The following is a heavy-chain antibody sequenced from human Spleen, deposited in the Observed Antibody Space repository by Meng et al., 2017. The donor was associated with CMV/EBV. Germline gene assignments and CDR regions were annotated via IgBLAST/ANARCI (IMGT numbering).Heavy chain of an antibody. CDR3: ARGKRVGAYFNY. CDR2: IYYSGST. J-gene: IGHJ4*02. D-gene: IGHD1-26*01. Sequence: VTLPEPDPDSVQPSQTLSRTCTVPGGSISSGDYNWSWLRQPPGKGLEWIGYIYYSGSTYYNPSLKSRVTISVDTSKNQFSLKLSSVTAADTAVYYCARGKRVGAYFNYWGQGTLVTVSS. CDR1: GGSISSGDYN. V-gene: IGHV4-30-4*08.